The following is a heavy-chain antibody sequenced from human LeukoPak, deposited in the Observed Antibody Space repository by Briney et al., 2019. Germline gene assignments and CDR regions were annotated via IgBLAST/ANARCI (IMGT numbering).Heavy chain of an antibody. Sequence: KTSETLSLTCAVYGGSFSGYYWSWIRQPPGKGLEWIGEINHSGSTNYNPSLKSRVTISIDTSKNQFSLKLSSVTAADTAVYYCARRVWAAGERYFDYWGQGTLVTVSS. CDR1: GGSFSGYY. CDR3: ARRVWAAGERYFDY. CDR2: INHSGST. D-gene: IGHD3-16*01. J-gene: IGHJ4*02. V-gene: IGHV4-34*01.